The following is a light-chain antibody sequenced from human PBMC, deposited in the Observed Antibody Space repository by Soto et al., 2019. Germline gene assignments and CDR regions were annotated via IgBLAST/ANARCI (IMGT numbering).Light chain of an antibody. CDR3: SSYRSDTTYV. CDR1: SXDVGGYNY. J-gene: IGLJ1*01. CDR2: EVS. Sequence: QSALPQPASVSGSPGQSITISCTGTSXDVGGYNYVSWYQHHPGKAPKLMIHEVSDRPSGISNRFSGSKSGNTASLTISGLQAEDEADYYCSSYRSDTTYVFGTGTKVTVL. V-gene: IGLV2-14*01.